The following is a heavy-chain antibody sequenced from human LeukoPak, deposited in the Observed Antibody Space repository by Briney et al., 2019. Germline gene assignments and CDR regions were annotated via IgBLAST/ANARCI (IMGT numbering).Heavy chain of an antibody. Sequence: SETLSLTCTVSGGSISSSSYYWGWIRQPPGKGLEWIGSVYYSGSTYYNPSLKSRVTISVDTSKNQFSLKLSSVTAADTAVYYCARVFSTVTNDAFDIWGQGTMVTVSS. D-gene: IGHD4-17*01. CDR3: ARVFSTVTNDAFDI. CDR1: GGSISSSSYY. CDR2: VYYSGST. V-gene: IGHV4-39*01. J-gene: IGHJ3*02.